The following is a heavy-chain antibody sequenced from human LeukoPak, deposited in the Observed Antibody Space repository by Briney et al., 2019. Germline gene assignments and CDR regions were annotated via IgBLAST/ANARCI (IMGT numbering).Heavy chain of an antibody. CDR1: GGSISGYY. D-gene: IGHD6-19*01. J-gene: IGHJ3*02. CDR3: ARHLTFGFGSGDAFDI. V-gene: IGHV4-4*07. CDR2: IYSSGYT. Sequence: SGTLSLTCTVSGGSISGYYWGWIRQPAGKGPQWIGRIYSSGYTYYNPSLKSRVTMSVDTPKNHFSLMVTSVTAADTAVYYCARHLTFGFGSGDAFDIWGQGVMVTVSS.